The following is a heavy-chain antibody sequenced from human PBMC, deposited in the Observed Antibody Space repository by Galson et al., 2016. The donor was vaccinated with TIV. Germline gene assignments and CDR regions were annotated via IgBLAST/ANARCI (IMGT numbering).Heavy chain of an antibody. Sequence: SLRLSCAASGFTFSNFVMHWVRQAPGRGLEWVALIWYDGTNKYYENSVKGRFTISRDNSKNSLYLQMSSLRVGDMGVYYCARDRGNLGIIDYWGQGTLVTVSS. CDR2: IWYDGTNK. D-gene: IGHD2-15*01. V-gene: IGHV3-33*01. CDR3: ARDRGNLGIIDY. J-gene: IGHJ4*02. CDR1: GFTFSNFV.